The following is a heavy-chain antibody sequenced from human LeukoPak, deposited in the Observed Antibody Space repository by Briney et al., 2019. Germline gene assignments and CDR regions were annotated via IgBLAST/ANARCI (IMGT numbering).Heavy chain of an antibody. CDR1: VGSISSYY. CDR3: AGHHPRNTVDF. Sequence: SETLSLTCPFTVGSISSYYWSWIRQPPGKGLEGIAYSSYIGSINYNPSLKSRVTISLDTSKNQLSLKLSSVTAADTAVYYCAGHHPRNTVDFWGQGTLVTVSS. CDR2: SSYIGSI. J-gene: IGHJ4*02. D-gene: IGHD2/OR15-2a*01. V-gene: IGHV4-59*08.